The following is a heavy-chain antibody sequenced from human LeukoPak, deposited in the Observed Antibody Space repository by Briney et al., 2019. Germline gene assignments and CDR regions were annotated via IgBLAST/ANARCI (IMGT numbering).Heavy chain of an antibody. CDR2: IKQDRSEK. V-gene: IGHV3-7*01. D-gene: IGHD3-10*01. CDR3: ARDSMLRGGFDYYYYYGMDV. Sequence: GGSLRLSCAASGFTFSSYWMTWVRQAPGKGLEWVANIKQDRSEKYYVDSVKDRFTISRDNAKNSLYLQMNSLRAEDTAVYYCARDSMLRGGFDYYYYYGMDVWGRGTTVTVSS. CDR1: GFTFSSYW. J-gene: IGHJ6*02.